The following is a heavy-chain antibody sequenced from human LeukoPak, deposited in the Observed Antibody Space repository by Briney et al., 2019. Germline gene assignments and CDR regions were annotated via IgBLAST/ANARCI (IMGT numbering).Heavy chain of an antibody. CDR1: GGSISSYY. CDR3: ATGAIAVAGITFDY. CDR2: IYHSGST. J-gene: IGHJ4*02. D-gene: IGHD6-19*01. Sequence: SETLSLTCTVSGGSISSYYWSWVRQPPGKGLEWIGEIYHSGSTNYNPSLKSRVTISVDKSKNQFSLKLSSVTAADTAVYYCATGAIAVAGITFDYWGQGTLVTVSS. V-gene: IGHV4-59*12.